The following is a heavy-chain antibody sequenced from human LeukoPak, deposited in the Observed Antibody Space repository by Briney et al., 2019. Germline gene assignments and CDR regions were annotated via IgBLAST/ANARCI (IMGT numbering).Heavy chain of an antibody. J-gene: IGHJ4*02. D-gene: IGHD6-19*01. Sequence: GGSLRLSCAASGFTFSSYGMHWVRQAPGKGLEWVAVISYDGSNKYYADSVKGRFTISRDNSKNTLYLQMNSLRAEDTAVYYCALLSSGFDYWGQGTLVTVSS. CDR1: GFTFSSYG. CDR2: ISYDGSNK. V-gene: IGHV3-30*19. CDR3: ALLSSGFDY.